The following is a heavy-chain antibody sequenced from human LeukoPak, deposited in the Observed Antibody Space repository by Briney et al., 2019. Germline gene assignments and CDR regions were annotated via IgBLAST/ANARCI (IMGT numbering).Heavy chain of an antibody. D-gene: IGHD3-3*01. CDR2: INPNSGGT. CDR1: GYTFTDYY. CDR3: ARDLFGGAAY. V-gene: IGHV1-2*02. J-gene: IGHJ4*02. Sequence: AAVKVSCKTSGYTFTDYYIHWVRQAPGQGLEWMAWINPNSGGTKYAQKFQGRVTMTRDTSISTASMELSSLRSDDTAVYYCARDLFGGAAYWGQGTPVTVSS.